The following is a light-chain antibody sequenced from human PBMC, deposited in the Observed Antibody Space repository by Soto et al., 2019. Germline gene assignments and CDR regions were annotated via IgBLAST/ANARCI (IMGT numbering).Light chain of an antibody. J-gene: IGLJ1*01. CDR1: SSDVDDSRY. V-gene: IGLV2-11*01. Sequence: QSVLAQPRSVSGSPGQLLTISCTGTSSDVDDSRYVSWYQQYPGKAPKLVIYDGTKRPSGVPDRFSGSNSGNTASLTISGLQAEDEADYYCCSYVTTPEIFGTGTKVTVL. CDR2: DGT. CDR3: CSYVTTPEI.